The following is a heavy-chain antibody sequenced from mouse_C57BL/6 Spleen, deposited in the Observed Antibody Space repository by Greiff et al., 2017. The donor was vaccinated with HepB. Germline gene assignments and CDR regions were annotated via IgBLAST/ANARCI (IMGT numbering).Heavy chain of an antibody. CDR1: GYTFTSYW. J-gene: IGHJ3*01. CDR2: IDPSDSYT. D-gene: IGHD1-1*01. Sequence: QVQLQQPGAELVKPGASVKLSCKASGYTFTSYWMQWVKQRPGQGLEWIGEIDPSDSYTNYNQKFKGKSTLTVDKSSSTAYMQLSSLTSEDSAVYYCASHYYGSSSFAYWGQGTLVTVSA. V-gene: IGHV1-50*01. CDR3: ASHYYGSSSFAY.